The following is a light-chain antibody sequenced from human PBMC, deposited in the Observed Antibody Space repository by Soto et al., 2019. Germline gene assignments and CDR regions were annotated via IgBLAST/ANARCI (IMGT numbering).Light chain of an antibody. CDR2: DNN. CDR1: SSNIGNNY. Sequence: QSVLTQPPSVSAAPGQKVTISCSGSSSNIGNNYVSWYQQLPGTAPKLLIYDNNKRPSGIPDRFPGSKSGTSATLGITGLQTGDEADYYCGTWDSSLSAGGVVFGGGTKLTVL. V-gene: IGLV1-51*01. J-gene: IGLJ2*01. CDR3: GTWDSSLSAGGVV.